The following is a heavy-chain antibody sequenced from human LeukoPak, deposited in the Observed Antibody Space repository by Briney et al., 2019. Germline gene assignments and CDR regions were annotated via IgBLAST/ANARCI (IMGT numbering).Heavy chain of an antibody. CDR1: GFTFNTYT. CDR2: ISNSGGST. V-gene: IGHV3-23*01. D-gene: IGHD1-1*01. CDR3: AKGQERESRLDS. Sequence: GGSLRLSCAASGFTFNTYTMYWVRQAPGKGLEWVSGISNSGGSTYYADSVKGRFTISRDNSKSTLYLQMNSLRAEDTALYYCAKGQERESRLDSWGQGTLVTVSS. J-gene: IGHJ4*02.